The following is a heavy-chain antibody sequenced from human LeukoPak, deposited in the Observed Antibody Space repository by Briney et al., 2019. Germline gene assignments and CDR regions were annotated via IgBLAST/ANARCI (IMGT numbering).Heavy chain of an antibody. CDR1: GGSISSGGYS. J-gene: IGHJ5*02. CDR3: ARGPAPLRFLEWLHWFDP. V-gene: IGHV4-30-2*01. Sequence: NSSETLSLTCAVSGGSISSGGYSWSWIRQPPGKGLEWIGYIYHSGSTYYNPSLKSRVTISVDTSKNQFSLKLSSVTAADTAVYYCARGPAPLRFLEWLHWFDPWGQGTLVTVSS. D-gene: IGHD3-3*01. CDR2: IYHSGST.